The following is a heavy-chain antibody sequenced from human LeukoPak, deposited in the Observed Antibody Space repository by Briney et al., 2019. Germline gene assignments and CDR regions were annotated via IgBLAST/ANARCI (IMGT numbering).Heavy chain of an antibody. D-gene: IGHD6-6*01. V-gene: IGHV3-23*01. CDR2: ISPSGSAT. Sequence: GGPLRLSCAASGFIFGSFAMSWVRQGPEKGLEWVATISPSGSATYYADSVKGRFTISRDNSQTILYLQMNSLSDEDTALYHCTRDKSASSPREWFDPWGQGIVVTVSS. CDR1: GFIFGSFA. CDR3: TRDKSASSPREWFDP. J-gene: IGHJ5*02.